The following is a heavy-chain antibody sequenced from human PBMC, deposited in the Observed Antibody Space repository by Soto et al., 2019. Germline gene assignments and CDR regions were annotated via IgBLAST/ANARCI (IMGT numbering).Heavy chain of an antibody. CDR3: ARESGDSSSWSHSFDN. Sequence: GGPLRLSCAASGFTFSSYWMSWVRQVPGKGLEWVPNIKQDGSGEYYVDSVKGRFTISRDKAKNSLYLQMNSLRAEDAAMYYCARESGDSSSWSHSFDNWGQGTMVTVSS. V-gene: IGHV3-7*01. CDR1: GFTFSSYW. CDR2: IKQDGSGE. J-gene: IGHJ3*02. D-gene: IGHD6-13*01.